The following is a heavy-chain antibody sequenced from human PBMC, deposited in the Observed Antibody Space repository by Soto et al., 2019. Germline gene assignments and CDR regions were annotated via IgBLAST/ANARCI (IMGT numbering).Heavy chain of an antibody. CDR1: GGSTRGSY. CDR2: ISYTGSA. Sequence: SETLSLTCSVSGGSTRGSYCSWIRQPPEKGLEWIASISYTGSATHNPSLKSRVSVSVDTTENQCSLKLTSVTAADTATYYCATGGGWLQNSNLRGLYFDYWGQGALVTVSP. J-gene: IGHJ4*02. D-gene: IGHD6-19*01. CDR3: ATGGGWLQNSNLRGLYFDY. V-gene: IGHV4-59*01.